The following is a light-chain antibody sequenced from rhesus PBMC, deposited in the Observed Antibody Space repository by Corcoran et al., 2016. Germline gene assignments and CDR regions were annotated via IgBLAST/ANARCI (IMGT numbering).Light chain of an antibody. Sequence: DIQMTQSPSSLSASVGDRVTITCRASENVNNYLNWYQQKPGKAPKLLIYKASTLQSGVPSRFSGSGSGTDYTFTISSLQPEDVAPYYCQHGYGTPFTFGPGTKLDIK. CDR1: ENVNNY. J-gene: IGKJ3*01. CDR2: KAS. CDR3: QHGYGTPFT. V-gene: IGKV1-74*01.